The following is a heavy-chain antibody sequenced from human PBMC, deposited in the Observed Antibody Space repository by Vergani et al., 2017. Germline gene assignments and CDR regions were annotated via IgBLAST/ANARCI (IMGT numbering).Heavy chain of an antibody. CDR3: ASDYYDSSGYPSPPNWFDP. J-gene: IGHJ5*02. CDR1: GGSISSSSSY. D-gene: IGHD3-22*01. V-gene: IGHV4-39*07. CDR2: FYFIGST. Sequence: QLQLQESGPGLVKPSETLSLTCTVSGGSISSSSSYWGWIRQPPGKGLEWIGSFYFIGSTYYNPSLKSRVTISVDTSKNQFSLKLSSVTAADTAVYYCASDYYDSSGYPSPPNWFDPWGQGTLVTVSS.